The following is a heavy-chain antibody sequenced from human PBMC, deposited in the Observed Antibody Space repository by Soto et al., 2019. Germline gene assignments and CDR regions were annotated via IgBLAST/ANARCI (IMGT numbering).Heavy chain of an antibody. J-gene: IGHJ4*02. CDR3: AKAVNYGDYAFDY. CDR2: ISGSGGST. D-gene: IGHD4-17*01. V-gene: IGHV3-23*01. Sequence: GGSLRLSCAASGFTFSSYAMSWVRQAPGKGLEWVSAISGSGGSTYYADSVKGRFTISRDNSKNTLYLQMNSLRAEDTAVYYCAKAVNYGDYAFDYSGQATLVTVSS. CDR1: GFTFSSYA.